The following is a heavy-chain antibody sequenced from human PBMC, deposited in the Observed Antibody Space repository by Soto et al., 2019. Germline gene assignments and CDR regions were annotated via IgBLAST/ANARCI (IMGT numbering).Heavy chain of an antibody. CDR3: ASTSKAAPATGLDS. V-gene: IGHV4-59*01. Sequence: PSETLSLTCTVSGGSISSYYWSWIRQPPGKGLEWIGYIYYSGSTNYNPSLKSRVTISVDTSKNQFSLTLTSLTAADSAVYYCASTSKAAPATGLDSWGQGALVTVSS. CDR1: GGSISSYY. CDR2: IYYSGST. D-gene: IGHD6-25*01. J-gene: IGHJ4*02.